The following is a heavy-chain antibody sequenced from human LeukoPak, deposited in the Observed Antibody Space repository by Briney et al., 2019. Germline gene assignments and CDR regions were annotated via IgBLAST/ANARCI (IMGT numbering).Heavy chain of an antibody. CDR3: AKERGHSLPNYHMDV. CDR1: GFTFSSYA. CDR2: IVDTGDGT. Sequence: RGSLRLSCAASGFTFSSYAMSWVRQAPGKGLEWVSTIVDTGDGTFYADSVRGRFTISRDSSKNTLYLQMNSLRADDTAVYYCAKERGHSLPNYHMDVWGKGTTVTVSS. V-gene: IGHV3-23*01. J-gene: IGHJ6*03. D-gene: IGHD4/OR15-4a*01.